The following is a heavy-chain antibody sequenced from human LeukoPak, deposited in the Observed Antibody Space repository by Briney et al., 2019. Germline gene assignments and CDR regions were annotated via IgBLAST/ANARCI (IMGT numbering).Heavy chain of an antibody. CDR3: AKDPAMTPFKHFDY. CDR2: IRYDGSNK. V-gene: IGHV3-30*02. D-gene: IGHD2-2*01. J-gene: IGHJ4*02. Sequence: PGGSLRLSCAASGFTFSSYSMNWVRQAPGKGLEWVAFIRYDGSNKYYADSVKGRFTISRDNSKNTLYLQMNSLRAEDTAVYYCAKDPAMTPFKHFDYWGQGTLVTVSS. CDR1: GFTFSSYS.